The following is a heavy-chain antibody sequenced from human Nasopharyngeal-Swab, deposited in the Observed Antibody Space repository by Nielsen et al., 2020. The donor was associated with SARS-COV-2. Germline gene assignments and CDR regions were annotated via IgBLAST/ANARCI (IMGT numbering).Heavy chain of an antibody. D-gene: IGHD6-19*01. V-gene: IGHV2-5*02. CDR2: LYWDDDN. J-gene: IGHJ4*02. CDR1: GFSLSTSKVG. CDR3: VHSTGWRLDY. Sequence: SGPTLVKLSQTLTLTCTFSGFSLSTSKVGVSWVRQLPGKALEWLALLYWDDDNRYNPSLKSRITITKDTSKNHVVLTMTNMDPVDTATYFCVHSTGWRLDYWGQGTLVTVSS.